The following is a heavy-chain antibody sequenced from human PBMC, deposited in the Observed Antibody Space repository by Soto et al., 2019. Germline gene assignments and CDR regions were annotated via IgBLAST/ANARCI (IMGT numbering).Heavy chain of an antibody. V-gene: IGHV1-8*01. Sequence: QVQLVQSGAEVKKPGASVKVSCKASGYTFTSYDINWVRQATGQGLEWMGWMNPNSGNTGYAQKFQGRVTMTRNTAIRTADMVLSRLRSEGTAVYDCAREYSSGWSEDWGEGALVTVSS. CDR2: MNPNSGNT. D-gene: IGHD6-19*01. CDR3: AREYSSGWSED. J-gene: IGHJ4*02. CDR1: GYTFTSYD.